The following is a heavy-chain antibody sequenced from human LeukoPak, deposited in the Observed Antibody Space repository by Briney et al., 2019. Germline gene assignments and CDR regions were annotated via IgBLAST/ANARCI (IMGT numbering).Heavy chain of an antibody. J-gene: IGHJ4*02. D-gene: IGHD6-19*01. CDR2: INPNSGGT. V-gene: IGHV1-2*06. Sequence: ASVKVSCKASGYTFTGYYMHWVRQAPGQGLEWMGRINPNSGGTNYAQKFQGRVTMTRDTSTSTVYMELSSLRSEDTAVYYCARDLRSWLGPFDYWGQGTLVTVSS. CDR1: GYTFTGYY. CDR3: ARDLRSWLGPFDY.